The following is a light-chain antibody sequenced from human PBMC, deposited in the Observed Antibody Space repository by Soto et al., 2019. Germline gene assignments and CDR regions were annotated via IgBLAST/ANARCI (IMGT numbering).Light chain of an antibody. Sequence: QAVLTQPPPLSWAPGQRGTIPCTGGSSNIWAGYDVHWYQQLPGTAPKLLIYGNSNRPSGVPDRFSGSKSGTSASLAITGLQAEDEADYYCQSYDSSLSGFYVFGTGTKVTVL. V-gene: IGLV1-40*01. J-gene: IGLJ1*01. CDR1: SSNIWAGYD. CDR3: QSYDSSLSGFYV. CDR2: GNS.